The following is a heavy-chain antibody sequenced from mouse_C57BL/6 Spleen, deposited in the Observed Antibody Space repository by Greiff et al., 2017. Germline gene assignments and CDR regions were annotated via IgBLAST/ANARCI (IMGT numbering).Heavy chain of an antibody. J-gene: IGHJ4*01. Sequence: EVKVVESGAGLVKPGGSLKLSCAASGFTFSSYAMSWVRQTPEKRLEWVAYISSGGDYIYYTDTVKGRFTISRDNARNTLYLQMSSLKSEDTAMYYCTRDYGSPYAMDYWGQGTSVTVSS. CDR2: ISSGGDYI. V-gene: IGHV5-9-1*02. CDR1: GFTFSSYA. D-gene: IGHD1-1*01. CDR3: TRDYGSPYAMDY.